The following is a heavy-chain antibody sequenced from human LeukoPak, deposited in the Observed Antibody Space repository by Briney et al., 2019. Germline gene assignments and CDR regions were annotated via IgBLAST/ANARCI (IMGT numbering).Heavy chain of an antibody. CDR2: IKLDGSEK. V-gene: IGHV3-7*03. CDR3: ARDQYDTWSRRGNFDS. D-gene: IGHD3-3*01. Sequence: GGSLRLSCVASGFTFGKYWMSWVRQAPGKGLEWVANIKLDGSEKNYVDSVKGRFTISGDNTKNSLYLQMNSLRAEDTAVFYCARDQYDTWSRRGNFDSWGQGTLVIVSS. J-gene: IGHJ4*02. CDR1: GFTFGKYW.